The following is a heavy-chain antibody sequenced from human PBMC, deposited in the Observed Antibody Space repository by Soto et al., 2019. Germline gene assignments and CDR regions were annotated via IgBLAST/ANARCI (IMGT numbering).Heavy chain of an antibody. Sequence: QVHLVQSGAEVKKPGASVKVSCQGSGYAFTTYGITWVRQAPGQGLEWMGWISAHNGNTNYAQKLQGRVTVTRDTSTSTAYMYLMSPRYDDTAVYYCARGRYGIYWGQGALVIVSS. J-gene: IGHJ4*02. D-gene: IGHD1-1*01. CDR1: GYAFTTYG. CDR2: ISAHNGNT. V-gene: IGHV1-18*01. CDR3: ARGRYGIY.